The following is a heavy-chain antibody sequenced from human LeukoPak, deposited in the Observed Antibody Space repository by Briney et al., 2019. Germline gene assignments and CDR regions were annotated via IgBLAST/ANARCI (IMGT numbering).Heavy chain of an antibody. Sequence: SQTLSLTCALSGDSVSSNSAAWNWIRQSPSRGLEWLGRTYYRSRWINDYAESVKSRITINPDASKNQFSLQLNSVTPEDTAVYYCARAGDKLGYYYYYGMDVWGQGTTVTVS. D-gene: IGHD4-23*01. CDR2: TYYRSRWIN. V-gene: IGHV6-1*01. CDR1: GDSVSSNSAA. CDR3: ARAGDKLGYYYYYGMDV. J-gene: IGHJ6*02.